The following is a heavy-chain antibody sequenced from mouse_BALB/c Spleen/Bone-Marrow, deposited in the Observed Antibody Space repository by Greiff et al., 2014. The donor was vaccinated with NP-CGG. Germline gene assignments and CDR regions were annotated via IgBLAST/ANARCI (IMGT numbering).Heavy chain of an antibody. CDR2: ITYSANT. J-gene: IGHJ2*01. D-gene: IGHD4-1*01. CDR3: ATGYYFDY. Sequence: VQPKESGPSLVKPSQTLSLTCSVTGDSITRGYWNWIRKFPGNKLEYMGYITYSANTYYNPSLKSRLSITRDTSKNQYYLQLNSVTTEDTATYYCATGYYFDYWGQGTTLTVSS. V-gene: IGHV3-8*02. CDR1: GDSITRGY.